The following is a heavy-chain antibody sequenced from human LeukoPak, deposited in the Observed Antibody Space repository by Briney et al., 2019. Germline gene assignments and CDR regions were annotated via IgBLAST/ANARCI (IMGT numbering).Heavy chain of an antibody. CDR3: AKVRGGYTYGPFDY. CDR2: ISGSGGST. V-gene: IGHV3-23*01. J-gene: IGHJ4*02. CDR1: GFTFSSYA. Sequence: GGSLRLSCAASGFTFSSYAMTWVRQAPGKGLEWLSVISGSGGSTYYADSVKGRFTISRDNSKNMLYLQMNSLRAEDTAVYYCAKVRGGYTYGPFDYWGQGTLVTVSS. D-gene: IGHD5-18*01.